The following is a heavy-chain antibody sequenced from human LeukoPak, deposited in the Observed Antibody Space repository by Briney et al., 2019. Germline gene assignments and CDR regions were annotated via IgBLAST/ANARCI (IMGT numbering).Heavy chain of an antibody. V-gene: IGHV3-53*01. CDR1: EFTVSTNY. J-gene: IGHJ4*02. CDR2: IYAAGTT. D-gene: IGHD1-26*01. Sequence: GGSLRLSCAASEFTVSTNYMSWVRQAPGKGLEWVSVIYAAGTTYYADSVKGRFTISRDSSKNTLYLQMNSLRGDDTAVYYCAKDVGKWESLHFFDYWGQGTLVTVSS. CDR3: AKDVGKWESLHFFDY.